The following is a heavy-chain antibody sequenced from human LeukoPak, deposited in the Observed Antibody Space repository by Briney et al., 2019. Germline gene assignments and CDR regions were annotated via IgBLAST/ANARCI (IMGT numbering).Heavy chain of an antibody. CDR3: ARVADRASQRANRYFDL. V-gene: IGHV4-59*01. CDR2: VSYTGTT. Sequence: SETLSLTCTVSGGSISNYYWSWIRQPPGKGLECIGCVSYTGTTNYNPSLKSRVTMSIDTSKNQFSLNLNSVTAADTAVYFCARVADRASQRANRYFDLWGRGTLVTVSS. J-gene: IGHJ2*01. CDR1: GGSISNYY. D-gene: IGHD3-10*01.